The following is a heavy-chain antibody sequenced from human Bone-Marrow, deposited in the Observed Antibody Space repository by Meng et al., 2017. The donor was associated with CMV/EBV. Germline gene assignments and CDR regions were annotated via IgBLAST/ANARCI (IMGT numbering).Heavy chain of an antibody. D-gene: IGHD2-21*02. Sequence: SQTLSLTCAISGDSVSSNSAAWNWIRQSPSRGLEWLGRTYYKSKWSHDYAVSVKSRIVINPDTSKNQFSLQLNSVTPEDTAVYYCARAGGGDSLVFDYWGQGKRVNGAS. V-gene: IGHV6-1*01. CDR3: ARAGGGDSLVFDY. CDR2: TYYKSKWSH. CDR1: GDSVSSNSAA. J-gene: IGHJ4*02.